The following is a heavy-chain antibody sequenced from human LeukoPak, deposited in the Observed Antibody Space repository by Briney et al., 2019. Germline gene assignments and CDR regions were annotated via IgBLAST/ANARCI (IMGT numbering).Heavy chain of an antibody. CDR1: GYTFTSYG. D-gene: IGHD6-19*01. V-gene: IGHV1-46*01. CDR2: FNPSTGGT. J-gene: IGHJ4*02. Sequence: ASVKVSCKASGYTFTSYGISWVRQAPGQGLEWMGIFNPSTGGTTYAQKFQGRVTMTRDTSTSTVYMELSSLTSEGTAVYYCARGVGAVAGVFDYWGQGTLVTVSS. CDR3: ARGVGAVAGVFDY.